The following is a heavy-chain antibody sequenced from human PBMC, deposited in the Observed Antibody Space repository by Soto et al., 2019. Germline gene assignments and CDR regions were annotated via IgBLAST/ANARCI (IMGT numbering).Heavy chain of an antibody. V-gene: IGHV3-33*01. J-gene: IGHJ6*01. CDR3: ARWWNDEEWVETMDV. CDR2: IYYEGSNE. CDR1: GFIFSDYG. D-gene: IGHD1-1*01. Sequence: QVQLVESGGAVVQPGRSLRLACETSGFIFSDYGMHWVRQAPGKGLEWVAVIYYEGSNEHYSDSVRGRFTISRDNSKNILYLQMNSLRAEDTAIYYCARWWNDEEWVETMDVWGQGTTVTVSS.